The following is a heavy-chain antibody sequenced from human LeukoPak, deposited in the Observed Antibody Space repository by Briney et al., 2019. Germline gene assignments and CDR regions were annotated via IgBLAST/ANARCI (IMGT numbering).Heavy chain of an antibody. CDR1: GFTFSSYA. Sequence: PGGSLRLSCAASGFTFSSYAMSWVRQAPGKGLEWVSAIGGSGGSTYYADSVKGRFTISRDNSKNTLYLQMNSLRAEDTAVYYCAKGNAARYNNWFDPWGQGTLVTVSS. V-gene: IGHV3-23*01. CDR2: IGGSGGST. J-gene: IGHJ5*02. CDR3: AKGNAARYNNWFDP. D-gene: IGHD5-18*01.